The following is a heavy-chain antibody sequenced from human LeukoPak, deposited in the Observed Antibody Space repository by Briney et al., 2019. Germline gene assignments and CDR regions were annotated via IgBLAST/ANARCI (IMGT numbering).Heavy chain of an antibody. D-gene: IGHD2-15*01. V-gene: IGHV4-39*01. Sequence: SETLSLTCTVSGGSISSSSYYWGWIRQPPGKGLEWIGSIYYSGSTYYNPSLKSRVTISVDTSKNQFSLKLISVTAADTAVYYCARRAPGVGAATYYFDYWGQGTLVTVSS. J-gene: IGHJ4*02. CDR2: IYYSGST. CDR3: ARRAPGVGAATYYFDY. CDR1: GGSISSSSYY.